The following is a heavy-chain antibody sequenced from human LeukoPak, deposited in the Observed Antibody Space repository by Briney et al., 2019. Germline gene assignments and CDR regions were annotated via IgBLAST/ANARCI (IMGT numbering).Heavy chain of an antibody. D-gene: IGHD3-22*01. CDR2: ISSSSSYI. V-gene: IGHV3-21*06. CDR3: VRDDDRPDNGLDY. CDR1: GFTFSSYS. Sequence: GGSLRLSCAASGFTFSSYSMNWVRQAPGKGLEWVSSISSSSSYIYYADSVKGRFTISRDNSKNTLYLQMNSLRAEDTALYYCVRDDDRPDNGLDYWGQGTLVTVSS. J-gene: IGHJ4*02.